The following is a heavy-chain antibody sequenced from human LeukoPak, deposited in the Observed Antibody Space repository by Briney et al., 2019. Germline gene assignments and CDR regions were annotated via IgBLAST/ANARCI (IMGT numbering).Heavy chain of an antibody. CDR2: INPNSGGT. CDR1: GYTFTGYY. V-gene: IGHV1-2*02. CDR3: ARTPRYYYDSSGYSHFDY. Sequence: GASVKVSCKASGYTFTGYYMHWVRQAPGQGLEWMGWINPNSGGTNYAQKFQGRVTMTRDTSISTAYMELSRLRSDDTAVYYCARTPRYYYDSSGYSHFDYWGQGTLVTVSS. J-gene: IGHJ4*02. D-gene: IGHD3-22*01.